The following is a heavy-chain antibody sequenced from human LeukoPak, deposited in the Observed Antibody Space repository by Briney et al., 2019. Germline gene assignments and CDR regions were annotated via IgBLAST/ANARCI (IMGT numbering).Heavy chain of an antibody. CDR2: ISWNSGSI. Sequence: TGGSLRLSCAASGFTFHDYGMHWVRQAPGKGLEWVSGISWNSGSIVYADSVKGRFTISRDNAKNSLYLQMNSLRAEDTAVYYCAKESDFWSGYLGYFDYWGQGTLVTVSS. CDR1: GFTFHDYG. D-gene: IGHD3-3*01. CDR3: AKESDFWSGYLGYFDY. V-gene: IGHV3-9*01. J-gene: IGHJ4*02.